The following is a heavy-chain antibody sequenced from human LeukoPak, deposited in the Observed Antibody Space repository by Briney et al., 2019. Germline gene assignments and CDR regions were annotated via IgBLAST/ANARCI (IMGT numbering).Heavy chain of an antibody. Sequence: ASVKVSCKASGYTFTSYAMNWVRQAPGQGLEWMGWINTNTGNPTHAQGFTGRFVFSLDTSVSTAYLQISSLKAEDTAVYYCAREEFFGYSYGDWYFDLWGRGTLVTVSS. CDR2: INTNTGNP. CDR3: AREEFFGYSYGDWYFDL. D-gene: IGHD5-18*01. V-gene: IGHV7-4-1*02. J-gene: IGHJ2*01. CDR1: GYTFTSYA.